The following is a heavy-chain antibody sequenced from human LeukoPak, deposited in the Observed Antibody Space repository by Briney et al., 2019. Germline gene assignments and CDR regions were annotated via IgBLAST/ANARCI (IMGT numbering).Heavy chain of an antibody. CDR3: ARRQFNCSSTSCYTMTYYYGMDV. CDR2: IIPIFGTA. J-gene: IGHJ6*02. D-gene: IGHD2-2*02. CDR1: GGTFSSYA. Sequence: SVKVSCKASGGTFSSYAISWVRQAPGQGLEWMGGIIPIFGTANYAQKFQGRVTITADEFTSTAYMELSSLRSEDTAVYYCARRQFNCSSTSCYTMTYYYGMDVWGQGTTVTVSS. V-gene: IGHV1-69*13.